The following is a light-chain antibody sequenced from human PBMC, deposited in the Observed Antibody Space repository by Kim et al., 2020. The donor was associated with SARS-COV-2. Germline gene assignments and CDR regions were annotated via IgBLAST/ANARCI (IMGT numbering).Light chain of an antibody. V-gene: IGLV3-21*04. CDR3: PGWVSSSDHPSWV. J-gene: IGLJ3*02. CDR2: YDS. Sequence: SYELTQPPSVSVAPGKTARITCWGNNIGSKSVHWYQQKPGQAPVLVIYYDSDRPSGIPERFSGSNSGNTATLTISRVEAGDEADYYCPGWVSSSDHPSWV. CDR1: NIGSKS.